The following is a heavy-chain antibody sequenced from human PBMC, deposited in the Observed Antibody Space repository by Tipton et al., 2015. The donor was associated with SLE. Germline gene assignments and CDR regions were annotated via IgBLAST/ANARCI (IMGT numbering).Heavy chain of an antibody. V-gene: IGHV4-39*07. CDR2: IYYSGST. CDR1: GGSISSSSYY. Sequence: TLSLTCTVSGGSISSSSYYWGWIRQPPGKGLEWIGSIYYSGSTYYNPFLKSRVTISLDTSKNQFSLRLSSVTAADTAVYFCARSRGLGSCSGDNCYDYYFGMDVWGQGTTVTVSS. J-gene: IGHJ6*02. D-gene: IGHD2-15*01. CDR3: ARSRGLGSCSGDNCYDYYFGMDV.